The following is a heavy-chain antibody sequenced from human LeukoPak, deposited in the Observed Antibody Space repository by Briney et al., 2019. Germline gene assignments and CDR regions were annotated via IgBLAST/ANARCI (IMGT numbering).Heavy chain of an antibody. CDR3: ARDQVGSTEAYDDY. CDR1: GGSISRGGYS. J-gene: IGHJ4*02. CDR2: FYYSGST. V-gene: IGHV4-30-4*07. Sequence: SETLSLTCAVSGGSISRGGYSWSWIRQPPGKGLEWIGYFYYSGSTYYNPSLKSRVTISVDTSKNQFSLKLSSVTAADTAVYYCARDQVGSTEAYDDYWGQGTLVTVSS. D-gene: IGHD2-2*01.